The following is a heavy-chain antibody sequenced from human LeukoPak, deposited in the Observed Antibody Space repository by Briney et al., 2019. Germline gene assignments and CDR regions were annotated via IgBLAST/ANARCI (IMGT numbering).Heavy chain of an antibody. CDR2: ITGTGGGT. CDR3: ARLFADSTGYYGY. D-gene: IGHD3-22*01. J-gene: IGHJ4*02. Sequence: PGGSLRLSCAASGFTFSSYGMSWVRQAPGKGLEWVSAITGTGGGTYYADSVTGRFTISRDNSKNSLYLQMTSLGTEDTAVYYCARLFADSTGYYGYWGQGTLVTVSS. CDR1: GFTFSSYG. V-gene: IGHV3-23*01.